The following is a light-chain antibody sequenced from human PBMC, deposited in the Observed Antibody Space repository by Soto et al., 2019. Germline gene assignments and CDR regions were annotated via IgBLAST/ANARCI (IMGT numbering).Light chain of an antibody. CDR1: QSVSSY. CDR2: GAS. J-gene: IGKJ2*01. CDR3: QQYNDWPPYT. V-gene: IGKV3-15*01. Sequence: EIVMTQSPVTLSVSPGERATLSCRASQSVSSYLAWYQQKPGQGPRLLIYGASTRATGIPARFSTSGSGTEFTLTISSMQSEDFAVYYCQQYNDWPPYTFGQGTKLEIK.